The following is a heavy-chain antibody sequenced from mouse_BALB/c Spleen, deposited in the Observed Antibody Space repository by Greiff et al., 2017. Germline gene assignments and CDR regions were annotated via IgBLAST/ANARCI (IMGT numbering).Heavy chain of an antibody. CDR3: AKHYYGSSYDY. D-gene: IGHD1-1*01. Sequence: EVKVIESGGGLVQPGGSLKLSCAASGFVFSRYWMSWVRQPPGKGLEWIGEINPDSSTINYTPSLKDKFIISRDNAKNTLYLQMSKVRSEDTALYYCAKHYYGSSYDYWGQGTTLTVSS. CDR2: INPDSSTI. J-gene: IGHJ2*01. CDR1: GFVFSRYW. V-gene: IGHV4-1*02.